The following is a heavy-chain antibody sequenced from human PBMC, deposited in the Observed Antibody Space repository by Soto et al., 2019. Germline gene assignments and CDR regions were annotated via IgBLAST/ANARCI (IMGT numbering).Heavy chain of an antibody. Sequence: PVGSLRLSCAASGFTFSNFDMSWVRQAPGKGLEWVSGISTSGGTTYYADPVKGRFTSSRDNSKNTLYLQMTSLRAEDTAVYYCATGTAAPAHWGQGTLVTVSS. CDR1: GFTFSNFD. CDR3: ATGTAAPAH. V-gene: IGHV3-23*01. CDR2: ISTSGGTT. J-gene: IGHJ1*01. D-gene: IGHD6-13*01.